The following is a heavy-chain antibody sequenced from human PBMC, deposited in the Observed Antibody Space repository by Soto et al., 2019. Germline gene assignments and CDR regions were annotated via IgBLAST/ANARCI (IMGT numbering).Heavy chain of an antibody. Sequence: SETLSLTCTVSGGSISSGDYYWSWIRQPPGMGLEWIGYIYYSGNTYYNPSLKSRLTISLDTSKNQFSLNLSSVTAADTAFYFCARVPRQLKPPLCFAPWGQGPLVTVSS. D-gene: IGHD1-1*01. CDR1: GGSISSGDYY. J-gene: IGHJ5*02. CDR2: IYYSGNT. V-gene: IGHV4-30-4*01. CDR3: ARVPRQLKPPLCFAP.